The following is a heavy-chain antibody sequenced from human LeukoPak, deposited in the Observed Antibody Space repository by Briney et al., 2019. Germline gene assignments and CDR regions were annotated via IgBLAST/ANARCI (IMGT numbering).Heavy chain of an antibody. CDR2: INPNSGGT. V-gene: IGHV1-2*02. CDR1: GYTSTDYY. D-gene: IGHD1-20*01. CDR3: AREGITGTNVNNWFDP. Sequence: ASVKVSCKASGYTSTDYYMHWVRQAPGQGLEWMGWINPNSGGTKYAQKFQGRVTMTRDTSISTAYMEVSRLRSDDTAIYYCAREGITGTNVNNWFDPWGQGTLVTVSS. J-gene: IGHJ5*02.